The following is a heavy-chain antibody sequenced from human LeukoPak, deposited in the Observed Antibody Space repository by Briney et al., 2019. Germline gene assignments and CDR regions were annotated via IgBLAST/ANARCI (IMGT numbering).Heavy chain of an antibody. CDR3: ARVGGCSSTSCYPYYMDV. D-gene: IGHD2-2*01. J-gene: IGHJ6*03. CDR1: GFTFDDYG. CDR2: INWNGGST. Sequence: GGSLRLSCAASGFTFDDYGMSWVRQAPGKGLEWVSGINWNGGSTGYADSVKGRFTISRDNAKNSLYLQMNSLRAEDTALYHCARVGGCSSTSCYPYYMDVWGKGTTVTVSS. V-gene: IGHV3-20*01.